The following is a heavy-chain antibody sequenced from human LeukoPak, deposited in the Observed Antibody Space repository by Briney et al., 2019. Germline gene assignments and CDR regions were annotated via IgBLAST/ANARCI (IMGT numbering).Heavy chain of an antibody. CDR1: GFIFSNYA. Sequence: GGSLRLSCADSGFIFSNYAMHWVRQAPGKGLEWVAVIAYDGSNGYYVDSVKGRFTISRDNSKNTLYLQMNSLRAEDTAVYYCAKGSGYYSRDAFHIWGQGTMVTVSS. CDR3: AKGSGYYSRDAFHI. V-gene: IGHV3-30-3*01. J-gene: IGHJ3*02. D-gene: IGHD3-22*01. CDR2: IAYDGSNG.